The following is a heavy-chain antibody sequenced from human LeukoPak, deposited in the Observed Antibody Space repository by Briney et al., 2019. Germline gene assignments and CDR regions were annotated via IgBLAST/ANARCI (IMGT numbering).Heavy chain of an antibody. CDR2: IRYDGSNK. CDR3: ARGWGYYDSSGYSSFDY. D-gene: IGHD3-22*01. CDR1: GFTFSSYG. V-gene: IGHV3-30*02. Sequence: PGGSLRLSCAASGFTFSSYGMHWVRQAPGKGLEWVAFIRYDGSNKYYADSVKGRFTISRDNAKNSLYLQMNSLRAEDTAVYYCARGWGYYDSSGYSSFDYWGQGTLVTVSS. J-gene: IGHJ4*02.